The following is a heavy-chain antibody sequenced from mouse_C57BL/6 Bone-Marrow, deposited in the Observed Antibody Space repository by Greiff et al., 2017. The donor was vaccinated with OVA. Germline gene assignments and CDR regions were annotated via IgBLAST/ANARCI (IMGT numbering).Heavy chain of an antibody. D-gene: IGHD2-3*01. CDR2: ISNGGGST. Sequence: EVKLMESGGGLVQPGGSLKLSCAASGFTFSDYYMYWVRQTPEKRLEWVAYISNGGGSTYYPDTVKGRFTISRDNAKNTLYLQMSRLKSEDTAMYYCARPEDGYYRRFAYWGQGTLVTVSA. J-gene: IGHJ3*01. CDR3: ARPEDGYYRRFAY. V-gene: IGHV5-12*01. CDR1: GFTFSDYY.